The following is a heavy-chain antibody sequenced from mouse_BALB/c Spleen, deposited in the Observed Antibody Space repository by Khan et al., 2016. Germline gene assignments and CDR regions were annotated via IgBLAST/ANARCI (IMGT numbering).Heavy chain of an antibody. Sequence: EVKLEVSGPGLVKPSQSLSLTCTVTGYSITSDYAWNWIRQFPGNKLEWMGYISYSGSTSYNPSLKSRISITRDTSKNQFFLQLNSAATEDTATYYCARYDYDRGYFDYWGQGTTLTVSS. D-gene: IGHD2-4*01. V-gene: IGHV3-2*02. CDR3: ARYDYDRGYFDY. CDR2: ISYSGST. J-gene: IGHJ2*01. CDR1: GYSITSDYA.